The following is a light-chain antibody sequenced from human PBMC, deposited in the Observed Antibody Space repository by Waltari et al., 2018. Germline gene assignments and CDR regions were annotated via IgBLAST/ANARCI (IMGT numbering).Light chain of an antibody. CDR1: RRVSSSY. CDR3: QQYGNSPFT. CDR2: GAS. V-gene: IGKV3-20*01. Sequence: EIVLTQSPGTLSLSPGERATLSCRASRRVSSSYLAWYQQKPGQAPRLLISGASSRAIGIPDRFSGSGSGTDFTLTISRLEPEDFAVYYCQQYGNSPFTFGPGTRVDIK. J-gene: IGKJ3*01.